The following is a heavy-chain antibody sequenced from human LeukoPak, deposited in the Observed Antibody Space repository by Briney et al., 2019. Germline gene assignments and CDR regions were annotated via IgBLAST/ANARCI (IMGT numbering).Heavy chain of an antibody. CDR2: ISTNNGNT. CDR3: ARSYAPYYYSSGRSQDFDY. D-gene: IGHD3-10*01. V-gene: IGHV1-18*01. Sequence: ASVKVSCKTSDYTFTSYDISWVRQAPGQGLEWMGWISTNNGNTKYAQNFQGRVTMTTDTSTSTAYMELRSLRFDDTAVYYCARSYAPYYYSSGRSQDFDYWGQGTLVTVSS. CDR1: DYTFTSYD. J-gene: IGHJ4*02.